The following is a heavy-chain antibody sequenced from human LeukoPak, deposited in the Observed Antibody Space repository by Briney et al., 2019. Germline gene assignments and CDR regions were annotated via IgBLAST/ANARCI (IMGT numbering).Heavy chain of an antibody. J-gene: IGHJ4*02. Sequence: ASVKVSCKASGYTFTDFYMHWVRRAPGQGLEWMGWINPNSGGTNYAQKFQGRVTVTRDTSIRTAYMELSRLTSDDTAVYYCARAGIVIVPAEGDWGQGTLVTVSS. CDR2: INPNSGGT. D-gene: IGHD2-2*01. CDR1: GYTFTDFY. V-gene: IGHV1-2*02. CDR3: ARAGIVIVPAEGD.